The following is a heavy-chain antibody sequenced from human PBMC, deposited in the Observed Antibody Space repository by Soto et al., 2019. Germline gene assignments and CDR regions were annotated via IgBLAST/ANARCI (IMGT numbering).Heavy chain of an antibody. J-gene: IGHJ5*02. D-gene: IGHD2-15*01. CDR2: MNPNSGNT. CDR3: ARRGGGSLVSRAWWFDP. Sequence: QVQLVQSGAEVKKPGASVKVSCKASGYTFTSYDINWVRQATGQGLEWMGWMNPNSGNTGYAQKFQGRVTMTRNTSISTAYMELSSLRSEDTAVYYCARRGGGSLVSRAWWFDPWGQGTLVTVSS. CDR1: GYTFTSYD. V-gene: IGHV1-8*01.